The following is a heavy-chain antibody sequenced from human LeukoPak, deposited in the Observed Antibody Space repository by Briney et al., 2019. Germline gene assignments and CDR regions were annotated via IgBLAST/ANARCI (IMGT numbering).Heavy chain of an antibody. CDR1: GYRFSSYW. D-gene: IGHD4-17*01. CDR3: ASSTAVTTHYFDF. Sequence: GESLKISCKGSGYRFSSYWIGWVRQMPGKGLEWMGIIYPGDSDTRYSPSIQGQVTISADKSISTAYLQWSSLKASDTAIYYCASSTAVTTHYFDFWGQGTLVTVSS. J-gene: IGHJ4*02. CDR2: IYPGDSDT. V-gene: IGHV5-51*01.